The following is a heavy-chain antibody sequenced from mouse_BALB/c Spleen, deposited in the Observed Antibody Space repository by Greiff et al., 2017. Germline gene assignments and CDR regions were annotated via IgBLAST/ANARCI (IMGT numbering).Heavy chain of an antibody. J-gene: IGHJ3*01. CDR1: GYTFSSYW. D-gene: IGHD2-1*01. Sequence: QVQLQQSGAELMKPGASVKISCKATGYTFSSYWIEWVKQRPGHGLEWIGEILPGSGSTNYNEKFKGKATFTADTSSNTAYMQLSSLTSEDSAVYYCARRVYYGNWFAYWGQGTLVTVSA. V-gene: IGHV1-9*01. CDR2: ILPGSGST. CDR3: ARRVYYGNWFAY.